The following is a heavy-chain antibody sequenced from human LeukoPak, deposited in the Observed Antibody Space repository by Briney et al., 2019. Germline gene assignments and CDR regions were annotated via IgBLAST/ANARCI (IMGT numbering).Heavy chain of an antibody. CDR2: ISGSGGST. V-gene: IGHV3-23*01. D-gene: IGHD6-19*01. Sequence: PGGSLRLSCAASGFTFSSYAMSWVRQAPGKGLEWVSAISGSGGSTYYADSVKGRFTISRDNSKNTLYLQMNSLRAEDTAVYYCAKNIAVAGTSRGNWFDPWGQGTLVTVSS. CDR3: AKNIAVAGTSRGNWFDP. J-gene: IGHJ5*02. CDR1: GFTFSSYA.